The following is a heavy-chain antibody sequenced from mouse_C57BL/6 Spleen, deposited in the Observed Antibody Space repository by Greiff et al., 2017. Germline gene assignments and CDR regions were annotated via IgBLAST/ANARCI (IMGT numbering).Heavy chain of an antibody. CDR1: GYTFTDYY. CDR2: IYPGSGNT. V-gene: IGHV1-76*01. Sequence: QVQLKESGAELVRPGASVKLSCKASGYTFTDYYINWVKQRPGQGLEWIARIYPGSGNTYYNEKFKGKATLTAEKSSSTAYMQLSSLTSEDSAVYFCARVGDYYAMDYWGQGTSVTVSS. J-gene: IGHJ4*01. D-gene: IGHD4-1*01. CDR3: ARVGDYYAMDY.